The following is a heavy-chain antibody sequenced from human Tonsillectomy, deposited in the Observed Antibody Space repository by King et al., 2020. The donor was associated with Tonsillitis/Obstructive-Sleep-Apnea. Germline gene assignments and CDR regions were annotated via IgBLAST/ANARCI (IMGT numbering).Heavy chain of an antibody. CDR1: GDSISSYY. D-gene: IGHD1-26*01. Sequence: VQLQESGPGLVKPSETLSLNCIVSGDSISSYYWSWIRQPPGKRLEWIGYIYDSGITNYNPSLESRIMISVDTSKNQFSLRLSSVTAADTAAYYCVRQEFSRNGKYYMDVWGKGTTVTVSS. V-gene: IGHV4-59*08. J-gene: IGHJ6*03. CDR3: VRQEFSRNGKYYMDV. CDR2: IYDSGIT.